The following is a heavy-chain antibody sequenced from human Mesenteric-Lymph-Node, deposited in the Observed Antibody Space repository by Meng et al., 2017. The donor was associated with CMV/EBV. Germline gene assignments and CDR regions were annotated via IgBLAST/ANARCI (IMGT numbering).Heavy chain of an antibody. D-gene: IGHD3-22*01. CDR2: ISSSSSYI. CDR1: GFTFSSYS. CDR3: AKAQYDRGGYLDY. J-gene: IGHJ4*02. V-gene: IGHV3-21*04. Sequence: GESLKISCAASGFTFSSYSMNWVRQAPGKGLEWVSSISSSSSYIYYADSVTGRFTISRDNAKTSLYLQMNSLKPGNTALYYCAKAQYDRGGYLDYWGQGTLVTVSS.